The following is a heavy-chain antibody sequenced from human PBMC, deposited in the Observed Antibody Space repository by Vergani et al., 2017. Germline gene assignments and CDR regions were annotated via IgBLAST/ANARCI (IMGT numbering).Heavy chain of an antibody. D-gene: IGHD3-9*01. CDR3: AREPPLTGFFNY. J-gene: IGHJ4*02. CDR1: GYPFTAFH. Sequence: QVQLVQLGAEVGKPGASVKIPCKVPGYPFTAFHIHWVRQAPEQGLEWVGVISLDGFSPFYPQTFQGRVTITRDTSTSTVYVEVTSLRSDDTAVYYVAREPPLTGFFNYWGQGTLVTVSS. CDR2: ISLDGFSP. V-gene: IGHV1-46*03.